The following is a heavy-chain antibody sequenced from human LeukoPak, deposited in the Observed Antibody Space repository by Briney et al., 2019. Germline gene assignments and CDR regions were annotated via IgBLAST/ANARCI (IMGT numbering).Heavy chain of an antibody. CDR3: ARDGKGYCSSTSCFGDV. J-gene: IGHJ6*04. CDR1: GGSISSYY. D-gene: IGHD2-2*01. V-gene: IGHV4-59*12. CDR2: IYYSGST. Sequence: SETLSLTCTVSGGSISSYYCSWIRQPPGEGLEWIGYIYYSGSTNYNPSLKSRFTISVDTSKNQFSLKLSSVTAADTAVYYCARDGKGYCSSTSCFGDVWGKGTTVTVSS.